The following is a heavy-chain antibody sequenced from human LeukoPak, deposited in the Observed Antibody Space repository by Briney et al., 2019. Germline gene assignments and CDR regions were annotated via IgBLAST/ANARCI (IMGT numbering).Heavy chain of an antibody. V-gene: IGHV4-34*01. J-gene: IGHJ4*02. Sequence: SETLSLTCAVYGGSFSGYYWCWISQPPGKGLEWIGEMNQSGSSIYNPSLKSRITISLDTSKNHFSLKLNSVTAADTAVYYCSRSGGRLSMVRGLPMGYWGQGTLVTVSS. CDR2: MNQSGSS. CDR3: SRSGGRLSMVRGLPMGY. D-gene: IGHD3-10*01. CDR1: GGSFSGYY.